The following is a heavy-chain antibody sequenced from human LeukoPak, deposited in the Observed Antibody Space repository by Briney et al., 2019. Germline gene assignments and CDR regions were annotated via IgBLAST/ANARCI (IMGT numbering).Heavy chain of an antibody. V-gene: IGHV1-46*01. CDR3: ARSRGVSGSYSH. CDR2: INPSGGST. Sequence: ASVKVSCKASGYTFTSYYMHWVRQAPGQGLEWMGIINPSGGSTSYAQKFQGRDTMTRDMSTSTVYMELSSLRSEDTAVYYCARSRGVSGSYSHWGQGTLVTVSS. D-gene: IGHD1-26*01. J-gene: IGHJ4*02. CDR1: GYTFTSYY.